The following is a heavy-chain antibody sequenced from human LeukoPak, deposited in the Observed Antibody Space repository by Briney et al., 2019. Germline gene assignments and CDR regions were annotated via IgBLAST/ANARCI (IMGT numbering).Heavy chain of an antibody. J-gene: IGHJ4*02. V-gene: IGHV5-51*01. D-gene: IGHD3-22*01. CDR2: IYPGDSDT. CDR1: GYSFTNFW. Sequence: GESLKISCKGSGYSFTNFWIGWVRQMTGKGLEWMGLIYPGDSDTRYSPSFQGQVTISADKSINTAYLQWSSLKASDTAMYYCARRDDSKAFDDWGQGTLVTVSS. CDR3: ARRDDSKAFDD.